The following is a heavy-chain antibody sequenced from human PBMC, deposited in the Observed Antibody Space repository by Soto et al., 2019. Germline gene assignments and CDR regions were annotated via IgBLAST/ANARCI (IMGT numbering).Heavy chain of an antibody. D-gene: IGHD3-10*01. CDR1: GGSFDDFY. J-gene: IGHJ6*02. CDR2: ISHDGGT. Sequence: SETLSLTCAFYGGSFDDFYWSWVRQSPGKGLEWVGEISHDGGTNYSPSLASRVSISVDTSKNQFSLHLRSVTAADTGLYYCARGQLVWYGDLTPYHRDMDVWGQGTTVTVSS. V-gene: IGHV4-34*01. CDR3: ARGQLVWYGDLTPYHRDMDV.